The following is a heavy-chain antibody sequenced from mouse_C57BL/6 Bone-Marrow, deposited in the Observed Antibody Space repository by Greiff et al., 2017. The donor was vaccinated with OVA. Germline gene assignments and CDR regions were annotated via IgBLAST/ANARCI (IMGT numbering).Heavy chain of an antibody. CDR3: AREEGIYYDSLFAY. J-gene: IGHJ3*01. Sequence: QVQLKQPGTELVKPGASVKLSCKASGYTFTSYWMHWVKQRPGQGLEWIGNINPSNGGTNYNEKFKSKATLTVDKSSSTAYMQLSSLTSEDSAVYYCAREEGIYYDSLFAYWGQGTLVTVSA. CDR1: GYTFTSYW. D-gene: IGHD2-4*01. CDR2: INPSNGGT. V-gene: IGHV1-53*01.